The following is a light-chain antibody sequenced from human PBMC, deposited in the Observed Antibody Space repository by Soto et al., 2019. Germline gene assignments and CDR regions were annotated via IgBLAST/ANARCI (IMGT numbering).Light chain of an antibody. CDR2: GNT. Sequence: QSVLTQPPSVSGAPGQRVTISCTGSSSNIGARYDVHWYQQLPGTAPKLLIYGNTNRPSGVPDRFSGSKSGTSASLAITGLQAGDEADYYCQSYDSSLSGSVFGGGTQLTVL. CDR3: QSYDSSLSGSV. CDR1: SSNIGARYD. V-gene: IGLV1-40*01. J-gene: IGLJ2*01.